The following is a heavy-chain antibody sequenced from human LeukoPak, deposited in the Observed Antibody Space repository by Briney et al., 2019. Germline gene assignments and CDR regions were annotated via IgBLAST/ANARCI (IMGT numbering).Heavy chain of an antibody. CDR2: IYTSGST. CDR1: GGSISSYY. Sequence: SETLSLTCTVSGGSISSYYWSWIRQPAGKGLEWIGRIYTSGSTNYNPSLKSRLTMSVDTSKNQFSLKLSSVTAADTAVYYCARDRGYCSSASCSPFDYWGQGTLVTVSS. V-gene: IGHV4-4*07. CDR3: ARDRGYCSSASCSPFDY. D-gene: IGHD2-2*01. J-gene: IGHJ4*02.